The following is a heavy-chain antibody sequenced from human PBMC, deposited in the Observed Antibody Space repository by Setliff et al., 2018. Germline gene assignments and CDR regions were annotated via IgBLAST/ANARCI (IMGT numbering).Heavy chain of an antibody. D-gene: IGHD2-8*02. CDR3: ARLSPYNTGPPFDY. CDR2: ISYTGST. J-gene: IGHJ4*02. CDR1: GDSIFDNY. Sequence: SETLSLTCSVSGDSIFDNYWSWIRQSPGRGLEWIAYISYTGSTNYNPSLKSRVTISLDTSKNHFSLHLRSVTAADTAVYYCARLSPYNTGPPFDYWGQGTLVTVSS. V-gene: IGHV4-59*08.